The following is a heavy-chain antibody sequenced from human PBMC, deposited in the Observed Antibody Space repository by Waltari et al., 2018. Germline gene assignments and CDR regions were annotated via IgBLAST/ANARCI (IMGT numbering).Heavy chain of an antibody. CDR2: IWYDGSNK. CDR1: GFTFSSSG. Sequence: QVQLVESGGGVVQPGRSLRLSCAASGFTFSSSGMHWVRQAPGKGLEWVAVIWYDGSNKYYADSVKGRFTISRDNSKNTLYLQMNSLRAEDTAVYYCARDEFTMVRGVTLDYWGQGTLVTVSS. CDR3: ARDEFTMVRGVTLDY. D-gene: IGHD3-10*01. V-gene: IGHV3-33*01. J-gene: IGHJ4*02.